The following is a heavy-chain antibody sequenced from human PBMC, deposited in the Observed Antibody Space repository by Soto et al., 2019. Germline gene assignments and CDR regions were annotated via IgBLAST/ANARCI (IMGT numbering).Heavy chain of an antibody. CDR1: CGSISSSSYY. J-gene: IGHJ4*02. CDR2: IYYSGST. V-gene: IGHV4-39*01. D-gene: IGHD3-3*01. CDR3: ARLIRITIFGVGISDY. Sequence: SETLSLTCTVSCGSISSSSYYWGWIRQPPGKGLEWIGSIYYSGSTYYNPSLKSRVTISVDTSKNQFSLKLSSVTAAGTAVYYCARLIRITIFGVGISDYWGQGTLVTVSS.